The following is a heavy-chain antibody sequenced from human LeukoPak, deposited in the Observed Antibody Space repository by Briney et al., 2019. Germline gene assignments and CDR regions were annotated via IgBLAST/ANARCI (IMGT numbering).Heavy chain of an antibody. CDR3: ASAPLKSWAFDY. V-gene: IGHV3-66*02. CDR1: GFTVSSNY. J-gene: IGHJ4*02. D-gene: IGHD6-13*01. Sequence: GGSLRLSCAASGFTVSSNYMNWVRQAPGKGLEWVSVVYSGGSTYYSDSVKGRFTISRDNSKNTLYLQMKSLRAEDTAVYYCASAPLKSWAFDYWGQGTLVTVSS. CDR2: VYSGGST.